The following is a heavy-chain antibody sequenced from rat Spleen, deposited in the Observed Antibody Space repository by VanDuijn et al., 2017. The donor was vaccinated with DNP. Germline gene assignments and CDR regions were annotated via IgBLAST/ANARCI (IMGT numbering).Heavy chain of an antibody. D-gene: IGHD4-3*01. CDR2: ISTSGGST. CDR1: GFTFSNYD. V-gene: IGHV5-25*01. Sequence: EVQLVESGGGLVQPGRSLKLSCAASGFTFSNYDMAWVRQAPTTGLEWVASISTSGGSTYYRDSVKGRFTISRDNAKSTLYLQMNSLRSEDMATYYCIRWNSGHFDYWGQGVMVTVSS. CDR3: IRWNSGHFDY. J-gene: IGHJ2*01.